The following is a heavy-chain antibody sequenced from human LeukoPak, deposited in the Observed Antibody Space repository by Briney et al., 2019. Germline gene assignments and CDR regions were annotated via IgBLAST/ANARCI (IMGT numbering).Heavy chain of an antibody. Sequence: GGSLRLSCAASGFDFSSNWMHWVRHAPGQGLVWVSRTKGDGISTNYADSVKGRFTISRDIAKNTLYLQMNSLRAEDTGVYYCAKDHYWSIDYWGRGTLVTVS. CDR1: GFDFSSNW. D-gene: IGHD3-3*01. V-gene: IGHV3-74*01. J-gene: IGHJ4*02. CDR2: TKGDGIST. CDR3: AKDHYWSIDY.